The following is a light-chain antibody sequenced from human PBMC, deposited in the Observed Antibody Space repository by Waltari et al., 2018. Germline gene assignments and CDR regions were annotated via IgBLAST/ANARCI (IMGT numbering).Light chain of an antibody. CDR1: RPNIASNH. CDR2: RSD. Sequence: QSVLTQPPSASGTSGQRVTTSCSGSRPNIASNHVYGYQQLPGAAPKVLIYRSDQRPSGVPDRFSGSKFASSASLTISGLRSDDEADYYCAAWDDSLSGGVFGTGTRVTVL. V-gene: IGLV1-47*01. J-gene: IGLJ1*01. CDR3: AAWDDSLSGGV.